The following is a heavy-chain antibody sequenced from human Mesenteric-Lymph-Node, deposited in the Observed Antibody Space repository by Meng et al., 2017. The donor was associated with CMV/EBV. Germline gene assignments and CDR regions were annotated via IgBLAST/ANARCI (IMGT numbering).Heavy chain of an antibody. V-gene: IGHV3-74*01. J-gene: IGHJ4*02. CDR2: VDRDERDI. CDR3: ARVALCGATSCYPYYFDN. Sequence: FSFNHYWRHWVRQPPGGDLEWLSRVDRDERDIIYADSVKGRFTVSRDDSKNTLYLQLNSLRAEDRAIYYCARVALCGATSCYPYYFDNWGQGTLVTVSS. CDR1: FSFNHYW. D-gene: IGHD2-2*01.